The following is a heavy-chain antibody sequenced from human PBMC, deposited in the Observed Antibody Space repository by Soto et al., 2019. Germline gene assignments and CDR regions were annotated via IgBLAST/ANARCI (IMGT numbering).Heavy chain of an antibody. D-gene: IGHD3-22*01. V-gene: IGHV1-46*01. CDR3: ARDEYYYDSSGYYSIDY. Sequence: ASVKVSCKTSGYTFTSYYMHWVRQAPGQGLEWMGIINPSGGSTSYAQKFQGRVTMTRDTSTSTVYMELSSLRSEDTAVYYCARDEYYYDSSGYYSIDYWGQGTLVTVSS. CDR1: GYTFTSYY. J-gene: IGHJ4*02. CDR2: INPSGGST.